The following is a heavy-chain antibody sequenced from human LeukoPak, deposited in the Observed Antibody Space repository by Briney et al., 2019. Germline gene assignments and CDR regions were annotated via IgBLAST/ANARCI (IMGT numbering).Heavy chain of an antibody. J-gene: IGHJ4*02. CDR3: AKYPVDTAMVTYYFDY. Sequence: GGSLRLSCAASRFTFTSYDMSWVRQAPGKGLEWVSSISVSGGTTYYADSVKGRFTISRDNSKNTLYLQMNSLRGEDTAVYYCAKYPVDTAMVTYYFDYWGQGTLVTVSS. CDR2: ISVSGGTT. V-gene: IGHV3-23*01. CDR1: RFTFTSYD. D-gene: IGHD5-18*01.